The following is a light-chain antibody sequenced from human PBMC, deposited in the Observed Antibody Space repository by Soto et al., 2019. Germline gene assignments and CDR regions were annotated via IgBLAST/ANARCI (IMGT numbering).Light chain of an antibody. V-gene: IGKV1-12*01. CDR3: QQFNSYPHT. CDR1: QGLGVW. CDR2: AAS. J-gene: IGKJ5*01. Sequence: DIQMTQSPSSVSASVGDRVTITCRASQGLGVWLGWYQQKPGKAPQLLIYAASTLQSGVPSRFSGSGSGTEFTLTISSLQPEDFATYYCQQFNSYPHTFGQGTRLEIK.